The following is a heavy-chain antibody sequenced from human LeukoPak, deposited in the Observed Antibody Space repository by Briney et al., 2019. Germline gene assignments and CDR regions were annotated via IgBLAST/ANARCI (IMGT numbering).Heavy chain of an antibody. J-gene: IGHJ5*02. V-gene: IGHV1-69*13. Sequence: SVKVSCKASGGTFSSYAISWVRQAPGQGLEWMGGIIPIFGTANYAQKFQGRVTITADESTSTAYMELGSLRSEDTAVYYCAREPFTTAAWFDPWGQGTLVTVSS. D-gene: IGHD3-22*01. CDR1: GGTFSSYA. CDR3: AREPFTTAAWFDP. CDR2: IIPIFGTA.